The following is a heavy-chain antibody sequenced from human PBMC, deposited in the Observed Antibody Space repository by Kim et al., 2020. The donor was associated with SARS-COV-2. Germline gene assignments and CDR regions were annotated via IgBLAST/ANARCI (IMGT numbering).Heavy chain of an antibody. D-gene: IGHD4-17*01. V-gene: IGHV1-18*04. CDR1: GYTFTSYG. Sequence: ASVKVSCKASGYTFTSYGISWVRQAPGQGLEWMGWISAYNGNTNYAQKLQGRVTMTTDTSTSTAYMELRSLRSDDTAVYYCARGDNDYGDYVYYYYYGMDVWGQGTTVTVSS. CDR3: ARGDNDYGDYVYYYYYGMDV. J-gene: IGHJ6*02. CDR2: ISAYNGNT.